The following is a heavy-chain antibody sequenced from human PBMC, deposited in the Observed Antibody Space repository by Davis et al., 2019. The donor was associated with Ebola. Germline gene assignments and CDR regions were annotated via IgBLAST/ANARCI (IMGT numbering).Heavy chain of an antibody. Sequence: MPGGSLRLSCTVSGDSITSDGYFWGWVRLPPGKGLEWIGNVHSSGTSYCNPSLKSRVTMALHTSKIHFSLYLNSVTAADTAVYYCARGTDGMDVWGKGTTVTVST. CDR2: VHSSGTS. CDR1: GDSITSDGYF. CDR3: ARGTDGMDV. V-gene: IGHV4-39*02. J-gene: IGHJ6*04.